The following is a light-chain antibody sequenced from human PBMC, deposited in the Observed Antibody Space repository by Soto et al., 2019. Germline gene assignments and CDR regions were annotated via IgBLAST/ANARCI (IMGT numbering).Light chain of an antibody. J-gene: IGKJ2*01. Sequence: DIVMTQSPLSLPVTPGEPASISCRSSQSLLHSNGYNYLDWYLQKPGQSPQLLIYLGSNRASGVPYRFGGSGSGTDFTLKISRVEAEDVGVYYCMQALQTPPYTFGQGTKLEIK. CDR3: MQALQTPPYT. CDR1: QSLLHSNGYNY. V-gene: IGKV2-28*01. CDR2: LGS.